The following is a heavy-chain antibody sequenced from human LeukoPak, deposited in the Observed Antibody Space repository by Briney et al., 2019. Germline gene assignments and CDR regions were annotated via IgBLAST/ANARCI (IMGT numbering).Heavy chain of an antibody. Sequence: PGGSLRLSCAASGFTFSSYAMHWVRQAPGKGLEWVAVIPYDGSNKYYADSVKGRFTISRDNSKNTLYLQMNSLRAEDTAVYYCARGGAYYDILTGYQIETYGIDVWGQGTTVTVSS. J-gene: IGHJ6*02. CDR3: ARGGAYYDILTGYQIETYGIDV. CDR2: IPYDGSNK. D-gene: IGHD3-9*01. V-gene: IGHV3-30*04. CDR1: GFTFSSYA.